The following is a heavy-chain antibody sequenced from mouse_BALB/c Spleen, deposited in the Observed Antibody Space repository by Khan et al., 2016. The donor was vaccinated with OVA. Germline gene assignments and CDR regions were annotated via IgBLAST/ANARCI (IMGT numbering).Heavy chain of an antibody. V-gene: IGHV5-6*01. CDR3: ASHLTGSFAY. CDR1: GFIFSSYS. J-gene: IGHJ3*01. CDR2: ISSGGDYT. Sequence: EVKLVESGGDLVKPGGSLKLSCAASGFIFSSYSMSWVRQTPDKRLEWVATISSGGDYTYYPDSVKGRFTISRDDAKNTLYLQMSSLKSEDTDMYYCASHLTGSFAYWGQGTLVTVSA. D-gene: IGHD4-1*01.